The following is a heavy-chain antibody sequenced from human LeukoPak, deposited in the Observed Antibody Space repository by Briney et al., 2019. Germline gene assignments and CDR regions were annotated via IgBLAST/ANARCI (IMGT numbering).Heavy chain of an antibody. CDR3: AKDLRYSSSWPGGVDY. J-gene: IGHJ4*02. CDR2: ISGSGGST. CDR1: GFTFSSYA. D-gene: IGHD6-13*01. V-gene: IGHV3-23*01. Sequence: GGSLRLSCAASGFTFSSYAMSWVRQAPGKGLEWVSAISGSGGSTYYADSVKGRFTISRDNSKNTLYLQMNSLRAEDTAVYYCAKDLRYSSSWPGGVDYWGQGTLVTVSS.